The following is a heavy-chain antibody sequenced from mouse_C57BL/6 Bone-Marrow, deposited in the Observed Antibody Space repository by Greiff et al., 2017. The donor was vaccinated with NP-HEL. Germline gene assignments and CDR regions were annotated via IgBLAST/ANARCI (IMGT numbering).Heavy chain of an antibody. CDR1: GYTFTSYT. Sequence: VQLQQSGAELARPGASVKMSCKASGYTFTSYTMHWVKQRPGQGLEWIGYINPSSGYTKYNQKFKDKATLTADKSSSTAYMQLSSLTSEDSAVYYCARQHFYAMDYWGQGTSVTVSS. CDR2: INPSSGYT. CDR3: ARQHFYAMDY. V-gene: IGHV1-4*01. J-gene: IGHJ4*01.